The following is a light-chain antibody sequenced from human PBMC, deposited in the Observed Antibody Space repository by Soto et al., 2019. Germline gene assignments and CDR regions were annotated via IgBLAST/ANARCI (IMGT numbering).Light chain of an antibody. CDR2: AAS. J-gene: IGKJ1*01. CDR3: QQYNSYSEA. V-gene: IGKV1-5*01. CDR1: QISSSY. Sequence: DIQLTHSPSSLSASVGDRVTITCRASQISSSYLNWYQQKPGKAPKLLIYAASSLQSGVPSRFSGSGSGTEFTLTISSLQPDDFATYYCQQYNSYSEAFGQGTKVDIK.